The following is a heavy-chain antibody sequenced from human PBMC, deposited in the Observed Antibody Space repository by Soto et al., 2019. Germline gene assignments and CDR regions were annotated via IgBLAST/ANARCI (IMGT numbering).Heavy chain of an antibody. D-gene: IGHD4-17*01. J-gene: IGHJ4*02. V-gene: IGHV4-59*01. CDR3: ARRYGGTLDV. CDR2: IYYSGST. CDR1: GGSISSYY. Sequence: PSETLSLTCTVSGGSISSYYWSWIRQPPGKGLEWIGYIYYSGSTNYNPSLKSRVTISADTSKNQFSLKLSSVTAADTAVYYCARRYGGTLDVWGQGTLVNVSS.